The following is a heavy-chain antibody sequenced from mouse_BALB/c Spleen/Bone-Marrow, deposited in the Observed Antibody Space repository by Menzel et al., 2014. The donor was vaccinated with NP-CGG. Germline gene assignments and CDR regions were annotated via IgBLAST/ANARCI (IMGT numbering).Heavy chain of an antibody. CDR2: ISSGGGST. CDR1: GFAFSSYD. Sequence: EVQVVESGGGLVKPGGSLKLSCAASGFAFSSYDMSWVRQTPEKRLEWVAYISSGGGSTYYSDTVKGRFTISRDYAKNTLYLEMSSLKSEDTAMYYCARHMIRGFAYWGQGTLVTVSA. J-gene: IGHJ3*01. D-gene: IGHD2-4*01. CDR3: ARHMIRGFAY. V-gene: IGHV5-12-1*01.